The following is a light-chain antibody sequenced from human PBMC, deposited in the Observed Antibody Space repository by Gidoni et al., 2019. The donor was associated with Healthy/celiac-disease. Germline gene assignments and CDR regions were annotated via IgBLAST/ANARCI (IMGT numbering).Light chain of an antibody. J-gene: IGKJ1*01. CDR2: AAS. CDR3: LQDYNYPQT. CDR1: QGIRND. V-gene: IGKV1-6*01. Sequence: AIPITQSPSSRSASVGDRVTITCRASQGIRNDLRWYQQKPGKAPKLLIYAASSLQSGVPSRFSGSGACTDFSLTFSSLQPEDFATYYCLQDYNYPQTFGQGTKVEI.